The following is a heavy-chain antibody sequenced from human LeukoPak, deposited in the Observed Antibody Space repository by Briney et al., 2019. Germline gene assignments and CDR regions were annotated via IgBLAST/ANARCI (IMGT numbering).Heavy chain of an antibody. V-gene: IGHV3-23*01. CDR3: AKLGVRGVITPIDY. J-gene: IGHJ4*02. Sequence: GGSLRLSCAASGFTFSSYAMSWVRQAPGKGLEWVSAISGSGGSTYYADSVKGRFTISRDNPKNTLYLQMNSLRAEDTAVYYCAKLGVRGVITPIDYWGQGTLVTVSS. D-gene: IGHD3-10*02. CDR2: ISGSGGST. CDR1: GFTFSSYA.